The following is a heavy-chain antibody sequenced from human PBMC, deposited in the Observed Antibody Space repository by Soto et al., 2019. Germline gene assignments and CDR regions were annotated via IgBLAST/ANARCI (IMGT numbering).Heavy chain of an antibody. Sequence: EVQLLESGGGLVQPGGSLRLSCAASGFTFSSYAMSWVGQAPGKGLEWVSAISGSGGNTYYADSVKGRFTISRDNSKNTLYLQMNSLRAEDTAVYYCANYNYYDASGPSWGQGTLVTVSS. CDR1: GFTFSSYA. CDR3: ANYNYYDASGPS. V-gene: IGHV3-23*01. D-gene: IGHD3-22*01. J-gene: IGHJ5*02. CDR2: ISGSGGNT.